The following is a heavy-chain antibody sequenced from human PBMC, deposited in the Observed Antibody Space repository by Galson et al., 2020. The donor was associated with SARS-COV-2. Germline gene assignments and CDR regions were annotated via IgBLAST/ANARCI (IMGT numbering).Heavy chain of an antibody. V-gene: IGHV3-23*01. D-gene: IGHD3-22*01. CDR3: AKEIGFDYYDSSGYFLGVRRSGTNYFDY. CDR2: ISGSGGST. J-gene: IGHJ4*02. Sequence: GESLKISCAASGFTFSSYAMSWVRQAPGKGLEWVSAISGSGGSTYYADSVTGRFTISRDNSKNTLYLQMNSLRAEDTAVYYCAKEIGFDYYDSSGYFLGVRRSGTNYFDYWGQGTLVTVSS. CDR1: GFTFSSYA.